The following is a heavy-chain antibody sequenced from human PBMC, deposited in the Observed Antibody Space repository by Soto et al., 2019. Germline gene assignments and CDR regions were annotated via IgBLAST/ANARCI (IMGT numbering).Heavy chain of an antibody. CDR2: ISGSDGAT. CDR1: GFTFSSYA. D-gene: IGHD2-15*01. Sequence: EVQLLESGGGLVQPGGSLRLSCAASGFTFSSYAMNWVRQAPGKGLEWVSTISGSDGATYYTDSVKGRFTISRDNPKNTPFLHMNSLRAEDAAVYYCAGDRIICTSSTCHPAIEYWGQGTLVTVSS. CDR3: AGDRIICTSSTCHPAIEY. J-gene: IGHJ4*02. V-gene: IGHV3-23*01.